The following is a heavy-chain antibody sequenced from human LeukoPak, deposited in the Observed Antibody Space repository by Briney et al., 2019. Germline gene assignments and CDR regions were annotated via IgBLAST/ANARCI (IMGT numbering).Heavy chain of an antibody. CDR2: ISGSSTI. J-gene: IGHJ3*01. V-gene: IGHV3-48*01. CDR1: GFTFSLYS. CDR3: ARGVGAFEF. Sequence: GGSLRLSCAASGFTFSLYSLNWVRQAPGKGLERVSYISGSSTIDYADSVKGRFTISRDNAKNSLYLQMDSVRAEDTAAYYCARGVGAFEFRGQGTMVTVSS.